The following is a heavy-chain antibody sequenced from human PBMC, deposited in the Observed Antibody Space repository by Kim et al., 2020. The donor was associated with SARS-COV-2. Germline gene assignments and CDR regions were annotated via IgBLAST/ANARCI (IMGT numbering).Heavy chain of an antibody. CDR2: FTPSVGNT. J-gene: IGHJ4*02. V-gene: IGHV1-46*01. CDR3: GRDLHNSWCIDH. D-gene: IGHD1-1*01. CDR1: GYAFITSH. Sequence: ASVKVSCKASGYAFITSHIHWVRQVPGQGLEWMGMFTPSVGNTAFAQRFQGRVTMAGDTSTSTAYMELSSLRSEDTAVYYCGRDLHNSWCIDHWGQGTLVTVSS.